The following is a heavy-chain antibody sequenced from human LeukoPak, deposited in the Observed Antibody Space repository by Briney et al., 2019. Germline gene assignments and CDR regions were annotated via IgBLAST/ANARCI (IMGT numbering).Heavy chain of an antibody. Sequence: PGRSLRLSCAASGFTFSDYYMSWIRQAPGKGLEWVSYISSSGSTIYYADSVKGRFTISRDNAKNSLYLQMNSLRAEDTAVYYCASTRYYDFWSGYPAFDYWGQGTLVTVSS. CDR2: ISSSGSTI. V-gene: IGHV3-11*04. CDR3: ASTRYYDFWSGYPAFDY. D-gene: IGHD3-3*01. J-gene: IGHJ4*02. CDR1: GFTFSDYY.